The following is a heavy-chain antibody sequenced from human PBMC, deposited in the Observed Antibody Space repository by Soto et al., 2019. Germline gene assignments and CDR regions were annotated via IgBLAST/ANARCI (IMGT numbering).Heavy chain of an antibody. J-gene: IGHJ6*02. D-gene: IGHD2-2*01. CDR1: GYTFTSYW. CDR2: IYPGDSDT. V-gene: IGHV5-51*01. CDR3: ARTVVVPAAIGSAVYYYYYGMDV. Sequence: GESLKISCKGSGYTFTSYWIGWVRQMPGKGLEWMGIIYPGDSDTRYSPSFQGQVTISADKSISTAYLQWSSLKASDTAMYYCARTVVVPAAIGSAVYYYYYGMDVWGQGTMVTVSS.